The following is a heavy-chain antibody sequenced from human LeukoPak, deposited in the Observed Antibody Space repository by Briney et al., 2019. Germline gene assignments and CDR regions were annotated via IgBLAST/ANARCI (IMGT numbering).Heavy chain of an antibody. D-gene: IGHD2-8*01. Sequence: RPGGSLRLSCAASGFTFSSYSMNWVRQAPGKGLEWVSYISSSSSTICYADSVKGRFTISRDNAKNSLYLQMNSLRAEDTAVYYCARVYALPLSNGYLVEDYGMDVWGQGTTVTVSS. CDR1: GFTFSSYS. CDR2: ISSSSSTI. J-gene: IGHJ6*02. CDR3: ARVYALPLSNGYLVEDYGMDV. V-gene: IGHV3-48*01.